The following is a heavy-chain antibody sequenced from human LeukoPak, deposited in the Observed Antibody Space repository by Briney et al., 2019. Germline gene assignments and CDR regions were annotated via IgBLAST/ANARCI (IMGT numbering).Heavy chain of an antibody. CDR3: ARSRIMITFGGVIVFPSDAFDI. CDR2: IYYTGST. V-gene: IGHV4-59*11. D-gene: IGHD3-16*02. J-gene: IGHJ3*02. CDR1: GGSITSHY. Sequence: SETLSLTCTVSGGSITSHYWSWIRQPPGKGLEWIGYIYYTGSTNYNPSLKSRVTISVDTSKNQFSLKLSSVTAADTAVYYCARSRIMITFGGVIVFPSDAFDIWGQGTMVTVSS.